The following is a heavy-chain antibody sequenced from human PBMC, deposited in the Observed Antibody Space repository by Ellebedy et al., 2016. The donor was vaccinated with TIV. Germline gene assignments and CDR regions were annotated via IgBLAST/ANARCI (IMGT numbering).Heavy chain of an antibody. CDR3: AKDLLGYCSGGSCYSWDYYYYYGMDV. CDR1: GFTFSSYG. Sequence: GGSLRLSXAASGFTFSSYGMHWVRQAPGKGLEWVAVISYDGSNKYYADSVKGRFTISRDNSKNTLYLQMNSLRAEDTAVYYCAKDLLGYCSGGSCYSWDYYYYYGMDVWGQGTTVTVSS. D-gene: IGHD2-15*01. J-gene: IGHJ6*02. V-gene: IGHV3-30*18. CDR2: ISYDGSNK.